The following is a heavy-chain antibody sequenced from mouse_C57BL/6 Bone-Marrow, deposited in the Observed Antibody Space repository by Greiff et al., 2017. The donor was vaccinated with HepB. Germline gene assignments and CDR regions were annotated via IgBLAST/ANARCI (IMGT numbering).Heavy chain of an antibody. V-gene: IGHV1-42*01. D-gene: IGHD2-2*01. Sequence: VQLQQSGPELVKPGASVKISCKASGYSFTGYYMNWVKQSPEKSLEWIGEINPSTGGTTYNQKFKAKATLTVDKSSSTAYMQLKSLTSEDSAVYYCAEAAWFAYWGQGTTLTVSS. CDR2: INPSTGGT. CDR3: AEAAWFAY. J-gene: IGHJ2*01. CDR1: GYSFTGYY.